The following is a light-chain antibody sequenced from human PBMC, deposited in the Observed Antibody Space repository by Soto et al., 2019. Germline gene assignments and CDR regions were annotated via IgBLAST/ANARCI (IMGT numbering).Light chain of an antibody. CDR1: SSDIGAFTF. CDR3: SSYTSSSTHV. CDR2: DVN. J-gene: IGLJ1*01. V-gene: IGLV2-14*03. Sequence: QSVLTQPASVSGSPGQSITICCTGTSSDIGAFTFVSWYQQHPGKVPKLMIFDVNRRPSGVSDRFSGSKSGNTASLTISGLQAEDEGDYYCSSYTSSSTHVFGSGTKLTVL.